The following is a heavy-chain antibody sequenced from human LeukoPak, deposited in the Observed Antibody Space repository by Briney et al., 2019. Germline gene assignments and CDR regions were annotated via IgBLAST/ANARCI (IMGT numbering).Heavy chain of an antibody. J-gene: IGHJ4*02. D-gene: IGHD3-22*01. V-gene: IGHV3-15*01. CDR3: TTDEYYYDSSGDYPYFDY. CDR1: GFTFGDYA. Sequence: GGSLRLSCTASGFTFGDYAMSWFRQAPGKGLEWVGRIKSKTDGGTTDYAAPVKGRFTISRDDSKNTLYLQMNSLKTEDTAVYYCTTDEYYYDSSGDYPYFDYWGQGTLVTVSS. CDR2: IKSKTDGGTT.